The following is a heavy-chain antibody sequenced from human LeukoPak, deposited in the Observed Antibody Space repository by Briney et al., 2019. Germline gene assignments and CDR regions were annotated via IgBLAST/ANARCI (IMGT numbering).Heavy chain of an antibody. CDR1: GFTFRNFA. J-gene: IGHJ4*02. Sequence: GRSLRLSCAASGFTFRNFAMHWVRQAPGKGLEWVAVISYDGDYQYYADSVKGRFTISRDSSKNTVYLQMSSLRPEDTAVYYGARDSYDYGDYGNSFDYWGQGTLVTVSS. V-gene: IGHV3-30*04. D-gene: IGHD4-17*01. CDR3: ARDSYDYGDYGNSFDY. CDR2: ISYDGDYQ.